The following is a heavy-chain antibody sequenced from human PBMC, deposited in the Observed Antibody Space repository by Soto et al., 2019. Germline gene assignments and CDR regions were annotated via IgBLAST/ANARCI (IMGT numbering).Heavy chain of an antibody. CDR3: ARIKRSSGWYDAFDI. CDR1: GGPVSSGSYY. V-gene: IGHV4-61*01. J-gene: IGHJ3*02. D-gene: IGHD6-19*01. CDR2: IYYSGST. Sequence: SETLSLTCTVSGGPVSSGSYYWSWIRQPPGKGLEWIGYIYYSGSTNYNPSLKSRVTISVDTSKNQFSLKLSSVTAADTAVYYCARIKRSSGWYDAFDIWGQGTMVTVSS.